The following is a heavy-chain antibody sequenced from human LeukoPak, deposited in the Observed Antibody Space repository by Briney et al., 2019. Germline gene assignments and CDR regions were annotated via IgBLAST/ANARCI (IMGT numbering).Heavy chain of an antibody. CDR3: ARTYDSSGYYYVFDY. D-gene: IGHD3-22*01. Sequence: GGSLRLSCAASGFTFSDYYMSWIRQAPGKGLEWVSYISSSGSTIYYADSVKGRFTISRDNAKNSLYLQMNSLRAGDTAVYYCARTYDSSGYYYVFDYWGQGTLVTVSS. CDR2: ISSSGSTI. V-gene: IGHV3-11*01. J-gene: IGHJ4*02. CDR1: GFTFSDYY.